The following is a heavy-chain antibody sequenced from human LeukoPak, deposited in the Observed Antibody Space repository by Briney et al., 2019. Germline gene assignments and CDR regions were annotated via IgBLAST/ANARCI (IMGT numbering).Heavy chain of an antibody. CDR2: ISSSSSYI. V-gene: IGHV3-21*01. CDR1: GFTFSSYS. Sequence: GGSLRLSCAASGFTFSSYSMNWVRQAPGKGLEWVSSISSSSSYIYYADSVKGRFTISRDNAKNSLYLQMNSLRAEDTAVYYCARGYFDWLFRNYYYYMDVWGKGTTVTVSS. D-gene: IGHD3-9*01. CDR3: ARGYFDWLFRNYYYYMDV. J-gene: IGHJ6*03.